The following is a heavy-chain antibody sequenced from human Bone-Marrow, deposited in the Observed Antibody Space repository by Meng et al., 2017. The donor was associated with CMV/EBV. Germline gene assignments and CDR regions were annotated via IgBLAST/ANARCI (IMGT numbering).Heavy chain of an antibody. CDR2: IYYSGST. J-gene: IGHJ5*02. V-gene: IGHV4-31*11. CDR3: ARDRGIAAVNWFDP. Sequence: SETLSLTCAVSGGSISSSNWWSWIRQHPGKDLEWIGYIYYSGSTSYNPSLKSRVTISIDASKNQFSLKLSSVTAADTAVYYCARDRGIAAVNWFDPWGQGILVTVSS. D-gene: IGHD6-13*01. CDR1: GGSISSSNW.